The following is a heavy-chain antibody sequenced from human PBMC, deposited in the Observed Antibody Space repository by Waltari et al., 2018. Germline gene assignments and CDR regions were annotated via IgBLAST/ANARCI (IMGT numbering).Heavy chain of an antibody. D-gene: IGHD2-8*02. V-gene: IGHV3-30*02. J-gene: IGHJ6*02. CDR2: IRYDGSNK. CDR1: GFTFSSYG. Sequence: QVQLVESGGGVVQPGGSLRLSCAASGFTFSSYGMHWVRQAPGKGLEWVAFIRYDGSNKYYADSVKGRFTISRDNSKNTLYLQMNSLRAEDTAVYYCADGGYCTGGVCSYYYYGMDVWGQGTTVTVSS. CDR3: ADGGYCTGGVCSYYYYGMDV.